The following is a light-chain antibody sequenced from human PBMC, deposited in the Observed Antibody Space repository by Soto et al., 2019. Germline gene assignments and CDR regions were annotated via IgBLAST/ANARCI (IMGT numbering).Light chain of an antibody. CDR2: GAS. CDR1: QSVSNNY. V-gene: IGKV3-20*01. J-gene: IGKJ1*01. CDR3: QQYGSSGT. Sequence: EIVLTQSAGTLSLSPGERATLSCRASQSVSNNYLAWYQQKPGQAPRLLIYGASNRATCIPDRFSGSGSGTDFTLTISRLAPEDFAVYYCQQYGSSGTFGQGTKVDIK.